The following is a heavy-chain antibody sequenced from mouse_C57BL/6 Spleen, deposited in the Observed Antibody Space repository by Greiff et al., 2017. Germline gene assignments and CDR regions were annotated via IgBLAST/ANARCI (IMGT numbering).Heavy chain of an antibody. V-gene: IGHV1-59*01. D-gene: IGHD1-2*01. Sequence: QVQLQQPGAELVRPGTSVKLSCKASGYTFTSYWMHWVKQRPGQGLEWIGVIDPSDSYTNYNQKFKGKATLTVDTSSSTAYMQLSSLTSEDSAVYYCARGLRRDYFDYWGKGTTLTVSS. CDR3: ARGLRRDYFDY. CDR2: IDPSDSYT. CDR1: GYTFTSYW. J-gene: IGHJ2*01.